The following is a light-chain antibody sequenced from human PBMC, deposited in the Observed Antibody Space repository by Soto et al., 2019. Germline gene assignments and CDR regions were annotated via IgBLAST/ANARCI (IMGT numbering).Light chain of an antibody. CDR1: QSVSHK. V-gene: IGKV3-20*01. Sequence: EIVMTQSPATLSVSPGERATLSCRASQSVSHKLAWYQQKPGQAPRLLIYDTSTRATGIPARFSGSGSGPDFTLTISRLEPEDFAVYYCHYYGGSPTFGGGTKVDIK. J-gene: IGKJ4*01. CDR3: HYYGGSPT. CDR2: DTS.